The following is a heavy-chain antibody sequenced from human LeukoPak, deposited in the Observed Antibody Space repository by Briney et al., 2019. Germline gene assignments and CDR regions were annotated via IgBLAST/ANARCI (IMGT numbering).Heavy chain of an antibody. CDR1: GFTFSSYA. J-gene: IGHJ5*02. Sequence: GGSLRLSCAASGFTFSSYAMHWVRQAPGKGLEWVAVISYDGSNKYYADSVKGRFTISRDNSKNTLYLQMNSLRAEDTAVYYCARGFQAHSSKGNWFDPWGQGTLVTVSS. CDR3: ARGFQAHSSKGNWFDP. CDR2: ISYDGSNK. V-gene: IGHV3-30-3*01. D-gene: IGHD6-13*01.